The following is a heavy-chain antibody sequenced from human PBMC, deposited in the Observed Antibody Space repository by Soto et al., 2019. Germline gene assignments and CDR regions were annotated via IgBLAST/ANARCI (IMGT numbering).Heavy chain of an antibody. V-gene: IGHV1-69*02. D-gene: IGHD3-10*01. CDR2: IIPILGIA. CDR1: GGTFSSYT. J-gene: IGHJ3*02. CDR3: ARDQRGGYAFDI. Sequence: QVQLVQSGAEVKKPGSSVKVSCKASGGTFSSYTISWVRQAPGQGLEWMGRIIPILGIANYAQKFQGRVTITADKPTSTAYMELSSLRSEDTAVYYCARDQRGGYAFDIWGQGTMVTVSS.